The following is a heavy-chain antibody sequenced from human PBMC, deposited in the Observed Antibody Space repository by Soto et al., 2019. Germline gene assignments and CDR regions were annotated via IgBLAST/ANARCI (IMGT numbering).Heavy chain of an antibody. V-gene: IGHV1-18*01. J-gene: IGHJ4*02. Sequence: GASGKVSCKPSGYIFITYGISWVRQAPGQGLDWTARISTYNGNTKYSQKVQGRVTITRDKSASTAYMELSRLRAEDTAVYYCAREWDPDLTMIVVGVSFDYWGQGTLVTVSS. CDR1: GYIFITYG. D-gene: IGHD3-22*01. CDR3: AREWDPDLTMIVVGVSFDY. CDR2: ISTYNGNT.